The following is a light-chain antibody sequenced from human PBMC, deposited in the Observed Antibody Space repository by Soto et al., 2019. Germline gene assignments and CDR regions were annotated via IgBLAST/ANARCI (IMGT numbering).Light chain of an antibody. CDR3: QVWDSSSDLVV. Sequence: SYELTQPPSVSVAPGKTARITCGGNNIGSKSVHWYQQKPGQAPVLVIYYDSDRPSGIPERFSGSNSWNTATLTISRVEAGDEADYYCQVWDSSSDLVVFGGGTKLTVL. CDR2: YDS. CDR1: NIGSKS. V-gene: IGLV3-21*04. J-gene: IGLJ2*01.